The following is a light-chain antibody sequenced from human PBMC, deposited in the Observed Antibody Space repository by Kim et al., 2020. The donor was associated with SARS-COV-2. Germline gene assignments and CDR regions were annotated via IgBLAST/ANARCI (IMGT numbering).Light chain of an antibody. V-gene: IGKV3-15*01. CDR3: QQYDNWPPYT. CDR1: QSVNSN. Sequence: EIVMTQSPATLSVSPRERATLSCRASQSVNSNLAWYQQKPGQAPRLLIYGASTRATDIPDRFSGSGSGTEFTLIISNLHSEDIAVYYCQQYDNWPPYTFGQGTKLEI. J-gene: IGKJ2*01. CDR2: GAS.